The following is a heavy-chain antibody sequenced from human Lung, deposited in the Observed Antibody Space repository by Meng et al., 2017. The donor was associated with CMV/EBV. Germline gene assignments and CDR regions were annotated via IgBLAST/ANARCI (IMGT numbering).Heavy chain of an antibody. Sequence: SCAASGFTFSSYWMSWVRQAPGKGLEWVANIKQDGSEKYYVDSVKGRFTIYRDNAKNSLYLKMNSLRAEDTAVYYCAREGVFGVVIAGYYGMNVGXQGTXVTVSS. CDR3: AREGVFGVVIAGYYGMNV. V-gene: IGHV3-7*01. CDR1: GFTFSSYW. CDR2: IKQDGSEK. D-gene: IGHD3-3*01. J-gene: IGHJ6*02.